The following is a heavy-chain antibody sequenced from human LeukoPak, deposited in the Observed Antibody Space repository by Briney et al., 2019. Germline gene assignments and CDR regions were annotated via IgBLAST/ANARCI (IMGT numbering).Heavy chain of an antibody. J-gene: IGHJ4*02. V-gene: IGHV4-34*01. CDR3: ARANYNWNYWDY. CDR1: GGSFSGYY. CDR2: INHSGST. D-gene: IGHD1-20*01. Sequence: SETLSLTCAVYGGSFSGYYWIWIRQPPGKGLEWIGEINHSGSTNYNPSLKSRVTVSVDTSKNQFSLKLSSVTAADTAVYYCARANYNWNYWDYWGQGTLVTVSS.